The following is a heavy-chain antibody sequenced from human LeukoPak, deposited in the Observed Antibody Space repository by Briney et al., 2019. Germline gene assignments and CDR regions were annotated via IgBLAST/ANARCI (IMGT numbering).Heavy chain of an antibody. V-gene: IGHV3-30*02. Sequence: GGSLRLSCAASGFTFSSYGMHWVRQAPGKGLEWVAFIRYDGSNKYYADSVKGRFTISRDNSKNTLYLQMNSLRAEDTAVYYCAKESIVPAVSYYFDYWGQGTLVTVSS. CDR2: IRYDGSNK. CDR3: AKESIVPAVSYYFDY. CDR1: GFTFSSYG. J-gene: IGHJ4*02. D-gene: IGHD2-2*01.